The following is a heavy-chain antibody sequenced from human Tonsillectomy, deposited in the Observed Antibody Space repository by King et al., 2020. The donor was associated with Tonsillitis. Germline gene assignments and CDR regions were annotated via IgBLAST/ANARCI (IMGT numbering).Heavy chain of an antibody. D-gene: IGHD5-12*01. CDR3: ARDLGFGGYDYPGVWYYFDY. CDR1: GYTFTSYY. J-gene: IGHJ4*02. CDR2: INPSGGST. V-gene: IGHV1-46*01. Sequence: VQLVESGAEVKKPGASVKVSCKASGYTFTSYYMHWVRQAPGQGLEWMGIINPSGGSTSYAQKFQGRVTMTRDTSTSTVYMELSSLRSEDTAVYYCARDLGFGGYDYPGVWYYFDYWGQGTLVTVSS.